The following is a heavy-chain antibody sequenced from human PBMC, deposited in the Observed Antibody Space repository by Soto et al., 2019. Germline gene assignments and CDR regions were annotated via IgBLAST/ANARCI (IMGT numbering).Heavy chain of an antibody. V-gene: IGHV4-61*01. J-gene: IGHJ4*02. CDR2: IYYSGST. D-gene: IGHD3-9*01. CDR3: ARVNPGYPDY. CDR1: GGSVSSGNYY. Sequence: QVQLQESGPGLVKPSETLSLTCTVSGGSVSSGNYYWSWIRQPPGKGLEWIGYIYYSGSTNYNPSPKSRVTISIHTSKNQFSLKRSSVTAADTAVYDCARVNPGYPDYWGQGTLVTVSS.